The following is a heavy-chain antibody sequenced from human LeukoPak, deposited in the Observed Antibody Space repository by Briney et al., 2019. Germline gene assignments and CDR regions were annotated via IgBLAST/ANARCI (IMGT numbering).Heavy chain of an antibody. D-gene: IGHD6-19*01. Sequence: PGESLKISCKGSGYSFTSYWIGWVRQMPGKGLEWMGIIYPGDSDTRYSPSFQGQVTISAAKSISTAYLQWSSLKASDTAMYYCARQRYSSGWYDAFDIWGQGTMVTVSS. CDR2: IYPGDSDT. CDR1: GYSFTSYW. CDR3: ARQRYSSGWYDAFDI. V-gene: IGHV5-51*01. J-gene: IGHJ3*02.